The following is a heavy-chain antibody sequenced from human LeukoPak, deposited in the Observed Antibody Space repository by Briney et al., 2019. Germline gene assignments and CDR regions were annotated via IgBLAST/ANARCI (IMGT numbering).Heavy chain of an antibody. J-gene: IGHJ5*02. D-gene: IGHD4-23*01. CDR3: ARDPSGGPYNWFDP. CDR1: GYTFSGFY. CDR2: INCNTGGT. V-gene: IGHV1-2*02. Sequence: GASVKVSCKASGYTFSGFYMYWVRQAPGQGLEWMGWINCNTGGTNYAQKFQGRVTMTRDTSISTADMELSGLRSDDTAVYYCARDPSGGPYNWFDPWGQGTLVTVSS.